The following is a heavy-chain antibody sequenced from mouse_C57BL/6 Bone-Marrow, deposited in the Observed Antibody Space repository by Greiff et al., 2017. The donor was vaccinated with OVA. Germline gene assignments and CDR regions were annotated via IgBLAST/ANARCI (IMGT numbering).Heavy chain of an antibody. V-gene: IGHV5-4*01. J-gene: IGHJ2*01. CDR1: GFTFSSYA. D-gene: IGHD2-1*01. CDR3: ARERNGNLYYFDY. Sequence: EVQLVESGGGLVKPGGSLKLPCAASGFTFSSYAMSWVRQTPEKRLEWVATISDGGSYTYYPDNVTGRFTISRDNAKNNLYLQMRHLKSEDTAMYYCARERNGNLYYFDYWGKGTTLTVSS. CDR2: ISDGGSYT.